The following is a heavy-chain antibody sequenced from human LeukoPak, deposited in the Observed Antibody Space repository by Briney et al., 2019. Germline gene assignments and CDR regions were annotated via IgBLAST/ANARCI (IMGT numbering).Heavy chain of an antibody. CDR1: GFTFSSYA. J-gene: IGHJ6*02. D-gene: IGHD5-12*01. V-gene: IGHV3-23*01. Sequence: TGGSLRLSCAASGFTFSSYAMSWVRQAPGKGLEWVSAISGSGGSTYYADSVKGRFTISRDNSKNTLYLQMNSLRVEDTAVYYCAKEGTGDLVASPLEGLDVWGQGTTVTVCS. CDR3: AKEGTGDLVASPLEGLDV. CDR2: ISGSGGST.